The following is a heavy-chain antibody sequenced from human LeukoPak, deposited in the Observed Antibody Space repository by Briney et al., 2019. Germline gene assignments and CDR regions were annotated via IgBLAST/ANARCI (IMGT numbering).Heavy chain of an antibody. J-gene: IGHJ4*02. D-gene: IGHD3-3*01. V-gene: IGHV3-48*04. Sequence: PGGSLRLSCAASGFTFSRYSLNWIRQAPGKGPEWLSYISSTGNTVYYGDSVEGRFTISRDNAKNALYLQMNSLRAEDTAVYYCATAGHPAYDFWSGFAFYFDHWGQGALVTVSS. CDR2: ISSTGNTV. CDR3: ATAGHPAYDFWSGFAFYFDH. CDR1: GFTFSRYS.